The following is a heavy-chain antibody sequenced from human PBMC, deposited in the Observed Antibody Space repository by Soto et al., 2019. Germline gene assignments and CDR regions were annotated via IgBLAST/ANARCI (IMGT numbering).Heavy chain of an antibody. V-gene: IGHV4-61*01. CDR2: IYFTRST. J-gene: IGHJ5*02. Sequence: PSETLSLTCTVSGGAVSSGTYYWSWIRQPPGKGLEWIGHIYFTRSTNYNPSLKSRVTMSLDTSRNQFSLKLSSVTAADTAVYYCTRGPPRVQWFDPWGLGTLVTVSS. CDR3: TRGPPRVQWFDP. CDR1: GGAVSSGTYY.